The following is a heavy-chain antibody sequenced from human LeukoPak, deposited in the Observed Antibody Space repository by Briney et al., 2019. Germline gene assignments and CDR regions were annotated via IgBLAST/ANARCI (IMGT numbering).Heavy chain of an antibody. J-gene: IGHJ3*02. V-gene: IGHV3-30*04. CDR2: ISYDGSNT. CDR1: GFPFSTYA. D-gene: IGHD1-7*01. CDR3: GRHIYPWKYADGFDI. Sequence: GGSLRLSCAASGFPFSTYAMHWVPQAPGKGLEGGGVISYDGSNTYYADSVKGRFTISRDNSKNTLYLQVNSLRVEDTAVYYCGRHIYPWKYADGFDIWGQGTMVTVSS.